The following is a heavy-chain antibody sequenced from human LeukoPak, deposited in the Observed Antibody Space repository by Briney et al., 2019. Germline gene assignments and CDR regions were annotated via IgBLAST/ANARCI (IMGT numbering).Heavy chain of an antibody. V-gene: IGHV4-59*08. D-gene: IGHD1-26*01. CDR1: GGSISSYY. Sequence: PSETLSLTCTVSGGSISSYYWSWIRQPPGKGLEWIGYIYYSGSTNYNPSLKSRVTISVDTSKNQFSLKLSSVTAADTAVYYCARQPIVGASDAFDIWGQGTMVTVSS. CDR2: IYYSGST. CDR3: ARQPIVGASDAFDI. J-gene: IGHJ3*02.